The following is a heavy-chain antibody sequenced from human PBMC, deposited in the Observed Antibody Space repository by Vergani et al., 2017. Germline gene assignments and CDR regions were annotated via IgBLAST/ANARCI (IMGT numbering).Heavy chain of an antibody. CDR2: ISYDGSNK. CDR3: ARRGSSSPALDY. Sequence: QVQLVESGGGVVQPGRSLRLSCAASGFTFSSYGMHWVRQAPGKGLEWVAVISYDGSNKYYADSVKGRFTISRDNSKNTLYLQMNSLRAGDTAVYYCARRGSSSPALDYWGQGTLVTVSS. CDR1: GFTFSSYG. J-gene: IGHJ4*02. V-gene: IGHV3-30*03. D-gene: IGHD6-6*01.